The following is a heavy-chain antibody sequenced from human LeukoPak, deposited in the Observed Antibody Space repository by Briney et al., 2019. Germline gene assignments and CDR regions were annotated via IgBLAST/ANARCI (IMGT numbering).Heavy chain of an antibody. CDR1: GFTFSSYA. Sequence: GGSLRLSCAASGFTFSSYAMHWVRQAPGKGLEWVAVISYDGSNKYYADSVKGRFTISRDNSKNTLYLQMNSLRAEDTAVYYCARGVGGWSTYYYYMDVWGKGTTVTVSS. D-gene: IGHD2-15*01. J-gene: IGHJ6*03. V-gene: IGHV3-30*04. CDR3: ARGVGGWSTYYYYMDV. CDR2: ISYDGSNK.